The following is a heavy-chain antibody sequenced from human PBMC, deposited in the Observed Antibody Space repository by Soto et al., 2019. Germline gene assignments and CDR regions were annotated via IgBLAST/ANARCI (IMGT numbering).Heavy chain of an antibody. D-gene: IGHD4-4*01. J-gene: IGHJ4*02. CDR3: ARHPHTYDYTPYYFDY. Sequence: SETPSLTCSFSGNSISCSGYYWGWIRPPPGKGLKVIWSMSYPGSGYRESTYFNPSLTSRVSISMDTSKNQFSLRLTSVTAADTAVYYCARHPHTYDYTPYYFDYWGQGTLVTVSS. CDR1: GNSISCSGYY. V-gene: IGHV4-39*01. CDR2: MSYPGSGYREST.